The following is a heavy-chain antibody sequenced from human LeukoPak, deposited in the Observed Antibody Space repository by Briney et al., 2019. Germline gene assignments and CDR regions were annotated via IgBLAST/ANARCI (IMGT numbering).Heavy chain of an antibody. CDR1: GGTFSSYA. J-gene: IGHJ4*02. V-gene: IGHV1-69*13. D-gene: IGHD2-2*01. Sequence: SVKVSCKASGGTFSSYAISWVRQAPGQGLEWMGGIIPIFGTANYAQKFKGRVTITADESTSTAYMELSSLRSEDTAVYYCARVMGNRYCSSTSCYPWFDYWGQGTLVTVSS. CDR3: ARVMGNRYCSSTSCYPWFDY. CDR2: IIPIFGTA.